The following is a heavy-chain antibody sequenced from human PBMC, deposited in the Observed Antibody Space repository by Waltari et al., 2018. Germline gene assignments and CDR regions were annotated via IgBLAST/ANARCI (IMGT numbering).Heavy chain of an antibody. J-gene: IGHJ4*02. D-gene: IGHD6-19*01. CDR1: GYTFTSYP. V-gene: IGHV1-3*01. Sequence: QVQLVQSGAEVKQSGASVKVSCKASGYTFTSYPMHWVRQAPGQRVAWMGWINAGNGDTRYSQKFQGRVTISRDTSASTAYMEVSSLRSEDTAVYYCARVSGYSSGHSGGYYFDYWGQGTLVTVSS. CDR3: ARVSGYSSGHSGGYYFDY. CDR2: INAGNGDT.